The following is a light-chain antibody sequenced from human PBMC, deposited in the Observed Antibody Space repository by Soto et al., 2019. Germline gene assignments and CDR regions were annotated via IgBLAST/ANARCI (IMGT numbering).Light chain of an antibody. CDR2: DAS. CDR3: QQYNSYWT. J-gene: IGKJ1*01. CDR1: QSISSW. V-gene: IGKV1-5*01. Sequence: DIQMTQSPSTLSASVLDRVTITCRASQSISSWLAWYQQKPGKAPKLLIYDASSLESGVPSRFSGRGSGTEFTLTISSLQTDDFATYYCQQYNSYWTFGQGTKVDIK.